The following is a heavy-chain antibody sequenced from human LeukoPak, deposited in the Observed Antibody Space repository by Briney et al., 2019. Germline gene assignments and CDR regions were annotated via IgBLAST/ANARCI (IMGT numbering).Heavy chain of an antibody. CDR2: IYYSGST. CDR3: ARSTIAARPGVVGWFDP. J-gene: IGHJ5*02. Sequence: PSETLSLTCTVSGGSISSYYWSWIRQPPGKGLEWIGYIYYSGSTNYNPSLKSRVPISVDTSKNQFSLKLSSVTAADTAVYYCARSTIAARPGVVGWFDPWGQGTLVTVSS. D-gene: IGHD6-6*01. V-gene: IGHV4-59*01. CDR1: GGSISSYY.